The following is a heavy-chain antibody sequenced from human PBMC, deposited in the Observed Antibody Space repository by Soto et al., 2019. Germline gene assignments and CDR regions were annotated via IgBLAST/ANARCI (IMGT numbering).Heavy chain of an antibody. J-gene: IGHJ4*02. V-gene: IGHV1-3*01. Sequence: RASVKVSCKASGYTFTSYAMHWVRQAPGQRLEWMGWINAGNGNTKYSQKFQGRVTITRDTSASTAYMELSSLRSEDTAVYYCARPSIAVAGTRRDMGYYFDYWGQGTLVTVYS. CDR3: ARPSIAVAGTRRDMGYYFDY. CDR1: GYTFTSYA. D-gene: IGHD6-19*01. CDR2: INAGNGNT.